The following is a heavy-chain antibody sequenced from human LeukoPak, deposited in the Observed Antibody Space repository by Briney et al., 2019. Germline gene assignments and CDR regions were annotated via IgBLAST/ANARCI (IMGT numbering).Heavy chain of an antibody. CDR3: ARGRGDSRGTAFDF. CDR2: IYYTGST. V-gene: IGHV4-59*01. CDR1: GGSISSYY. J-gene: IGHJ4*02. Sequence: SETLSLTCTVSGGSISSYYWSWIRQPPGKGLEWIGYIYYTGSTTYSPSLKSRVSISIDMSTNQVSLKLSSVTTADTAIYYCARGRGDSRGTAFDFWGQGNLVTVSS. D-gene: IGHD3-16*01.